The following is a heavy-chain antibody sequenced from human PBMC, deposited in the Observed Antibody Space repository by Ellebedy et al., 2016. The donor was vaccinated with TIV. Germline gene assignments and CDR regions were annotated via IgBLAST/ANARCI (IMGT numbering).Heavy chain of an antibody. CDR3: AREDYDGFDY. J-gene: IGHJ4*02. Sequence: GESLKISCAASGFTFSNYWMHWVRQVPGKGLVWVSRISSDGSSAIYADSVKGRFTMSRDNAKNTLYLQMNSLRAEDTAVYYCAREDYDGFDYWGQGTLVTVSS. V-gene: IGHV3-74*01. CDR2: ISSDGSSA. D-gene: IGHD3-22*01. CDR1: GFTFSNYW.